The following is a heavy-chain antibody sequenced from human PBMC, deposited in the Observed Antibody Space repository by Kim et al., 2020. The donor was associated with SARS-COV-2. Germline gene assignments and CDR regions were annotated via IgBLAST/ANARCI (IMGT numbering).Heavy chain of an antibody. V-gene: IGHV4-39*01. CDR1: GDSISSSGYY. Sequence: SETLSLTCTVSGDSISSSGYYWGWIRQPPGKGLEWIGSIYYSGTTYYTPSLKSRVTISVDTSKNQFSLKLSSVAATDTAMYYCARRGCSSGNCWFNYWG. D-gene: IGHD2-15*01. J-gene: IGHJ4*01. CDR3: ARRGCSSGNCWFNY. CDR2: IYYSGTT.